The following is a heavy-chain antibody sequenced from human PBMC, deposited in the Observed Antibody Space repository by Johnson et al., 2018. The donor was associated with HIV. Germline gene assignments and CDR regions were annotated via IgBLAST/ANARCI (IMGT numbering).Heavy chain of an antibody. CDR2: IGTAGDT. CDR1: GFTFRNYG. Sequence: VQVVESGGGVVQPGRSLRLSCAASGFTFRNYGMHWVRQATGKGLEWVSAIGTAGDTYYPGSVKGRFTISRENAKNSLYLQMNSLRAGDTAVYYCARGDNAAAGDAFDIWGQGTMVTVSS. J-gene: IGHJ3*02. D-gene: IGHD6-13*01. CDR3: ARGDNAAAGDAFDI. V-gene: IGHV3-13*01.